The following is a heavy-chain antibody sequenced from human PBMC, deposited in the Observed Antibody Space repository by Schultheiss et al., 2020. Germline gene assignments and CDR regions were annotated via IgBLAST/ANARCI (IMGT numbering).Heavy chain of an antibody. D-gene: IGHD4-17*01. CDR3: ASAYGDYVDY. V-gene: IGHV3-23*01. Sequence: GGSLRLSCAASGFTFSSYAMSWVRQAPGKGLQWVSSISARSDYIYYADSVKGRFTISRDNSKNTLYLQMNSLRAEDTAVYYCASAYGDYVDYWGQGTLVTVSS. CDR2: ISARSDYI. CDR1: GFTFSSYA. J-gene: IGHJ4*02.